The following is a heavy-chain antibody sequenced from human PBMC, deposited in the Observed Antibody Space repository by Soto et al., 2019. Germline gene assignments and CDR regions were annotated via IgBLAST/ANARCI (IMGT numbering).Heavy chain of an antibody. CDR1: GYIFVNYG. CDR3: ARGDATKIVVTTYYAMDV. V-gene: IGHV1-18*01. CDR2: ISPYTGNT. Sequence: ASVKVSCKASGYIFVNYGIAWVRQAPGQGLEWMGWISPYTGNTHSATKIQGRLTMTTDTSTTTVYMEVRSLTSEDTAVYYCARGDATKIVVTTYYAMDVWGQGTTVTVS. D-gene: IGHD3-22*01. J-gene: IGHJ6*02.